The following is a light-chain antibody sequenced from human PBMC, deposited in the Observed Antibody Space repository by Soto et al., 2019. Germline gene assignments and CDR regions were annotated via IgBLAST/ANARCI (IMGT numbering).Light chain of an antibody. J-gene: IGKJ2*01. CDR1: QSVSSSY. CDR2: GAS. V-gene: IGKV3-20*01. CDR3: QQYGRSPMYT. Sequence: EIVLTQSPGTLSLSPGERATLSCRASQSVSSSYLAWYQQKPGQAPRLLIYGASSRATGIPDRFSGSGSGTAITPTNSIPEPEHFAVYYCQQYGRSPMYTFGQGNKLEIK.